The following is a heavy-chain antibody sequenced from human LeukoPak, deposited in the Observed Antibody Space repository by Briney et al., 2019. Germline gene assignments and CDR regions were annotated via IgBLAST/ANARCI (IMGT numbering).Heavy chain of an antibody. Sequence: SETLSLTCTVSGYSISSGYYWGWIRQPPGKGLEWIGSIYHSGSTYYNPSLKSRVTISVDTSKNQFSLKLSSVTAADTAVYYCARDRDDYGDPVDYWGQGTLVTVSS. CDR2: IYHSGST. J-gene: IGHJ4*02. CDR1: GYSISSGYY. V-gene: IGHV4-38-2*02. D-gene: IGHD4-17*01. CDR3: ARDRDDYGDPVDY.